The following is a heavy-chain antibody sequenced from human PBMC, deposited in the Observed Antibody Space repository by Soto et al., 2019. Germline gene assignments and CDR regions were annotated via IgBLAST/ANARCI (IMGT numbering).Heavy chain of an antibody. V-gene: IGHV3-33*01. CDR3: ARDYYDSSGYYRYFDY. CDR2: IWYDGSNK. J-gene: IGHJ4*02. CDR1: GFTFSSYG. D-gene: IGHD3-22*01. Sequence: QVQLVESGGGVVQPGRSLRLSCAASGFTFSSYGMHWVRQAPGKGLEWVAVIWYDGSNKYYADSVKGRFTISRDNSKNTLYLQMNSLRAEDTAVYYCARDYYDSSGYYRYFDYWGQGTLVTVSS.